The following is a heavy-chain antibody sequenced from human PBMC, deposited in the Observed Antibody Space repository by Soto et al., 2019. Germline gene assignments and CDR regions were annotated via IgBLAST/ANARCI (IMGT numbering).Heavy chain of an antibody. J-gene: IGHJ4*02. Sequence: SETLSLTCAVYGGSFSGYYWSWIRQPPGKGLEWIGEINHSGSTNYNPSLKSRVTIPVDTSKNQFSLKLSSVTATDTAVYYCARGRLTMVRGVIMAPFDYWGQGTLVTVSS. V-gene: IGHV4-34*01. CDR2: INHSGST. CDR1: GGSFSGYY. D-gene: IGHD3-10*01. CDR3: ARGRLTMVRGVIMAPFDY.